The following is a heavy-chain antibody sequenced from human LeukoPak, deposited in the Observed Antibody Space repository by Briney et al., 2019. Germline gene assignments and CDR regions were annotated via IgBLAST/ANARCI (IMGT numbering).Heavy chain of an antibody. CDR3: ASVRTGYYIIPPYFDY. D-gene: IGHD3-9*01. Sequence: GGSLRLSCAASGFTFSSYGMHWVRQAPGKGLEWVSAISGNGFSTYCADSVKGRFTISRDNSKNTVSLQMNSLRAEDTAVYYCASVRTGYYIIPPYFDYWGQGTLVTVSS. CDR2: ISGNGFST. V-gene: IGHV3-23*01. J-gene: IGHJ4*02. CDR1: GFTFSSYG.